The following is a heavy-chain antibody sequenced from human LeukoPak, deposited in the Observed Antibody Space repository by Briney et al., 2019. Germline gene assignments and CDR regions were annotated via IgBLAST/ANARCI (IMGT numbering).Heavy chain of an antibody. CDR1: GFTFSSYW. V-gene: IGHV3-74*01. CDR2: INSDGSST. J-gene: IGHJ4*02. Sequence: GGSLRLSCAASGFTFSSYWMHWVRQAPGKGLVWVSRINSDGSSTSYADSVKGRFTISRDNAKNTLYLQMNSLRAEDTAVYYCASPQSSSSSYCRGYFDYWGQGTLVTVSS. D-gene: IGHD6-13*01. CDR3: ASPQSSSSSYCRGYFDY.